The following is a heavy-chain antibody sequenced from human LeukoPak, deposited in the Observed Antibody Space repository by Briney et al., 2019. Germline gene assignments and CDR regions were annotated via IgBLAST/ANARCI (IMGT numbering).Heavy chain of an antibody. V-gene: IGHV3-21*01. CDR1: GFTFSRYS. CDR3: ARDTQTRGYSGYDPDAFDI. J-gene: IGHJ3*02. CDR2: ISSSSYI. D-gene: IGHD5-12*01. Sequence: GGSLGLSCAASGFTFSRYSMNWVRQAPGKGLEWVSSISSSSYIYYADSVKGRFTISRDNAKNSLYLQMNSLRAEDTAVYYCARDTQTRGYSGYDPDAFDIWGQGTMVTVSS.